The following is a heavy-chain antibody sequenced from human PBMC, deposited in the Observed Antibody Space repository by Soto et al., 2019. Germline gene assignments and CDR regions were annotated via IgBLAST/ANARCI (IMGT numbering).Heavy chain of an antibody. CDR1: GFSLSTSGVG. CDR3: AHQWPSMVRGVITNDAFDI. J-gene: IGHJ3*02. CDR2: IYWDDDK. V-gene: IGHV2-5*02. D-gene: IGHD3-10*01. Sequence: QITLKESGPTLVKPTQTLTLTCTFSGFSLSTSGVGVGWIRQPPGKALEWLALIYWDDDKRYSPSLKSRLTITKDTSKNQVVLTMTNMDPVDTATYYCAHQWPSMVRGVITNDAFDIWGQGTMVTVSS.